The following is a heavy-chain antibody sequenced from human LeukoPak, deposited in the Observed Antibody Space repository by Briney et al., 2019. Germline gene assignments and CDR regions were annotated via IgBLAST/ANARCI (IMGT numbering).Heavy chain of an antibody. CDR1: GGTFSSYA. V-gene: IGHV1-69*04. J-gene: IGHJ4*02. CDR2: IIPILGIA. Sequence: SVKVPCKASGGTFSSYAISWVRQAPGQGLEWMGRIIPILGIANYAQKFQGRVTITADKSTSTAYMELSSLRSEDTAVYYCARDRGSYYFDYWGQGTLVTVSS. D-gene: IGHD1-26*01. CDR3: ARDRGSYYFDY.